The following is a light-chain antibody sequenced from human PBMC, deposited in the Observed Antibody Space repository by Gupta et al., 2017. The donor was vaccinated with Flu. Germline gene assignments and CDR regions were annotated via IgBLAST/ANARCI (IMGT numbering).Light chain of an antibody. V-gene: IGLV1-40*01. CDR1: NVGAGFD. CDR3: QSFDRSRGGFYV. Sequence: NVGAGFDVHWYHHFPGKVPKLVIYSDINRPSGVPARFSGSKSGTSASLAITGLQPEDEGDYYCQSFDRSRGGFYVFGSGTKVSV. J-gene: IGLJ1*01. CDR2: SDI.